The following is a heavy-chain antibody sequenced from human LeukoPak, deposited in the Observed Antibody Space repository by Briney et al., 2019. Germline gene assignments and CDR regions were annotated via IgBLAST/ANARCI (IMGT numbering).Heavy chain of an antibody. CDR2: IFYSGST. V-gene: IGHV4-59*01. CDR3: ARGPTRYYFDC. Sequence: PSETLSLTCTVSSGSISSYYWSWVRQPPGKGLEWIVYIFYSGSTNYNPSLKSRVTISVDTSKNQFSLGLSSVTAADTAVYYCARGPTRYYFDCWGQGTLVTVSS. D-gene: IGHD4-17*01. J-gene: IGHJ4*02. CDR1: SGSISSYY.